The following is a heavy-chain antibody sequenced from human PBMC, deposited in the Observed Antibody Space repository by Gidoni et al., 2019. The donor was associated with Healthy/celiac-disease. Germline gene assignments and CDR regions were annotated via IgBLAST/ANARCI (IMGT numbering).Heavy chain of an antibody. CDR1: GYTFTSSG. V-gene: IGHV1-18*01. J-gene: IGHJ4*02. D-gene: IGHD3-22*01. Sequence: VQLVQSGAEVKKPGASVTVSCMAAGYTFTSSGIRWVRQAPGQGLEWMGWISAYNGNTNYAQKLQGRVTMTTDTSTSTAYMELRSLRSDDTAVYYCARARGFYYDSSGYNYYFDYWGQGTLVTVSA. CDR2: ISAYNGNT. CDR3: ARARGFYYDSSGYNYYFDY.